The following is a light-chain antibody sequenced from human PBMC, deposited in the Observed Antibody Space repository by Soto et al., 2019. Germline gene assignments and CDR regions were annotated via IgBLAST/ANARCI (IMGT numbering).Light chain of an antibody. CDR2: EVS. CDR3: FSFTTDWTHV. V-gene: IGLV2-14*01. Sequence: QSGLTQPASVSGSPGQSITHSCTGTSSDVGAYNYVSWFQQHPGKAPTLIISEVSNRPSGVSNRFSGSKSGNAASLTISGLQAEDEADYFCFSFTTDWTHVFGTGTKV. J-gene: IGLJ1*01. CDR1: SSDVGAYNY.